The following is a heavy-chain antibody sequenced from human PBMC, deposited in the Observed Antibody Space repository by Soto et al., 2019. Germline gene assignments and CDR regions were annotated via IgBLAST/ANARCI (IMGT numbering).Heavy chain of an antibody. D-gene: IGHD3-22*01. CDR2: RYYSGFT. Sequence: PSDTLSLTCTFSVGSTGSSSYYWAWIRQSPGKGLEWIGSRYYSGFTYYNPSLKSRVTISVDTSKKQFSLNLSSVTAADTAVYYCARHLDYYDSSGYFDYWGQGTLVTVSS. CDR3: ARHLDYYDSSGYFDY. V-gene: IGHV4-39*01. CDR1: VGSTGSSSYY. J-gene: IGHJ4*02.